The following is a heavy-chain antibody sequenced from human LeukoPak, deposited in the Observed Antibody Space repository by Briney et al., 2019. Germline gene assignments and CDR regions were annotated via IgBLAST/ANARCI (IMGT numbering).Heavy chain of an antibody. Sequence: GGSLRLSCAASGFTFSSYTMSWVRQAPGKGLEWVSAISGSGGSTYYADSVKGRFTISRDNSKNTLYLQMNSLRAEDTAVYYCAKAYCDFWSGYRYWGQGTLVTVSS. CDR2: ISGSGGST. D-gene: IGHD3-3*01. J-gene: IGHJ4*02. V-gene: IGHV3-23*01. CDR3: AKAYCDFWSGYRY. CDR1: GFTFSSYT.